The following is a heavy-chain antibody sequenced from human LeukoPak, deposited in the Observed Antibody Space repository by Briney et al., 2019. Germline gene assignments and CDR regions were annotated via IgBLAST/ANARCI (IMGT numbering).Heavy chain of an antibody. J-gene: IGHJ4*02. D-gene: IGHD2-15*01. CDR1: GFSFSSYA. Sequence: PGGSLRLSCAASGFSFSSYAMSWVRQAPGKGLEWVSSISGSGGSTNYADSVKGRFTISRDNSKNTLFLQMNSLRAEDTAVYYCAKDGDNNVVVVAALHYWGQGTLVTVSS. CDR3: AKDGDNNVVVVAALHY. CDR2: ISGSGGST. V-gene: IGHV3-23*01.